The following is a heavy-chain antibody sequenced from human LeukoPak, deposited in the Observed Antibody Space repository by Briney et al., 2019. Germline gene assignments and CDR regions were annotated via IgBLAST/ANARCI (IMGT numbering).Heavy chain of an antibody. D-gene: IGHD6-13*01. CDR2: IKSETDGGTT. CDR3: AREWSQYSSTWKGAFDI. J-gene: IGHJ3*02. Sequence: PGGSLRLSCAASGFTFSSAWMNWVRQAPGKGLEWVGRIKSETDGGTTDYAAPVKGTFTISRDDSENTLYLQMNSLKTEDTAVYYCAREWSQYSSTWKGAFDIWGQGTMVTVSS. V-gene: IGHV3-15*07. CDR1: GFTFSSAW.